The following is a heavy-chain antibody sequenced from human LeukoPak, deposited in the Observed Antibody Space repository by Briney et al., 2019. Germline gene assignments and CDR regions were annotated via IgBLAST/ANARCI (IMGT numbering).Heavy chain of an antibody. J-gene: IGHJ4*02. CDR1: GGSFSGYY. CDR3: VRGTAPEDY. Sequence: PSETLSLTCAVYGGSFSGYYWSWIRQPPGKGLEWIGEINHSGSTNYNPSLKSRVTISVDTSKNQFSLKLSSVTAADTAVYYCVRGTAPEDYWGQGTLVTVSS. D-gene: IGHD3-16*01. CDR2: INHSGST. V-gene: IGHV4-34*01.